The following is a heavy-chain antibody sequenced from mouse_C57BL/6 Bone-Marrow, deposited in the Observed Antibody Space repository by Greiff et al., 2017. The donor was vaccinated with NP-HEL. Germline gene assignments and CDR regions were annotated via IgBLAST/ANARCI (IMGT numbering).Heavy chain of an antibody. D-gene: IGHD1-1*01. V-gene: IGHV14-4*01. CDR1: GFNIKDDY. CDR3: TLITTLGDY. Sequence: EVNVVDSGAELVRPGASVKLSCTASGFNIKDDYMHWVKQRPEQGLEWIGWIDPENGDTEYASKFQGKATITADTSSNTAYLQLSSLTSEDTAVYYCTLITTLGDYWGQGTTLTVSS. CDR2: IDPENGDT. J-gene: IGHJ2*01.